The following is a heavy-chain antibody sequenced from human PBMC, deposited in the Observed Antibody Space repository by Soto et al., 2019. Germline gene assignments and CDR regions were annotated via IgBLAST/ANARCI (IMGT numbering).Heavy chain of an antibody. CDR1: GYTFTNYY. CDR3: EKRKYCPSTNCFDY. D-gene: IGHD2-2*01. J-gene: IGHJ4*02. CDR2: IKPSDGST. V-gene: IGHV1-46*01. Sequence: APVKVFCKAAGYTFTNYYIHWVRKAPGQGLEWMGLIKPSDGSTTYAQKFQGRFTISRDTSENTLYLQMTSLRTEDTAVYYCEKRKYCPSTNCFDYWGQGTLVTVSP.